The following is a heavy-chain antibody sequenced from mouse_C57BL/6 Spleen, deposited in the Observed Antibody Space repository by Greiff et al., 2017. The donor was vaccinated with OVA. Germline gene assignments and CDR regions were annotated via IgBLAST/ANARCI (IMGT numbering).Heavy chain of an antibody. CDR1: GFTFSSYG. D-gene: IGHD2-4*01. Sequence: EVMLVESGGDLVKPGGSLKLSCAASGFTFSSYGMSWVRQTPDKRLEWVATISSGGSYTYYPDSVKGRFTISRDNAKNTLYLQMSSLKSEDTAMYYCARDYDYPYYAMDYWGQGTSVTVSS. CDR3: ARDYDYPYYAMDY. V-gene: IGHV5-6*02. CDR2: ISSGGSYT. J-gene: IGHJ4*01.